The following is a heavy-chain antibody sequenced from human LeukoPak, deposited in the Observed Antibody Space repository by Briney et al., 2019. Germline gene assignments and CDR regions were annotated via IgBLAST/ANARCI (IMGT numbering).Heavy chain of an antibody. CDR1: GFTFSSYS. V-gene: IGHV3-21*01. CDR2: ISSSSSYI. D-gene: IGHD2-2*01. J-gene: IGHJ4*02. Sequence: GGSLRLSCAASGFTFSSYSMNWVRQAPGKGLEWVSSISSSSSYIYYADSVKGRFTISRDNAKNSLYLQMNSLRAEDTAVYYCARDRMYCSSTGCTFFDYWGQGTLVTVSS. CDR3: ARDRMYCSSTGCTFFDY.